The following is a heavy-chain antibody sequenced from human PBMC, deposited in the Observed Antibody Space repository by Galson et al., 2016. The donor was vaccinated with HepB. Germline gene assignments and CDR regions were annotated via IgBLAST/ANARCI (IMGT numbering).Heavy chain of an antibody. CDR3: AKDGFDFWSTYSASAFDY. J-gene: IGHJ4*02. Sequence: SLRLSCAASGFTFSRYWMSWVRQAPGKGPAWVANIKEDGSDKHHVDSVRGRFTISRDNPKNMLYLQMNSLRAEDTAVYYCAKDGFDFWSTYSASAFDYWGQGTLVAVSS. CDR2: IKEDGSDK. V-gene: IGHV3-7*03. D-gene: IGHD3-3*01. CDR1: GFTFSRYW.